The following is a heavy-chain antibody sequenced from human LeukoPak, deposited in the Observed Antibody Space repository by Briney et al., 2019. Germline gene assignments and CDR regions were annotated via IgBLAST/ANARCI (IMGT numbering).Heavy chain of an antibody. V-gene: IGHV7-4-1*02. D-gene: IGHD5-18*01. CDR3: ARVQDNYGDY. CDR2: INTNTGNP. Sequence: ASVSVSSEASGYTFTSYAVSWVRQAPGQGREWMGWINTNTGNPTYAQGFTGRLVLSLDTAVSTAYLQITSLKAEDTAVYYCARVQDNYGDYWGQGTLVTVSS. CDR1: GYTFTSYA. J-gene: IGHJ4*02.